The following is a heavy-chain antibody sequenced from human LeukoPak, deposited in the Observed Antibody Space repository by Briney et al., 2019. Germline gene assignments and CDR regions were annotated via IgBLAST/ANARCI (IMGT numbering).Heavy chain of an antibody. CDR2: MRSSDNTI. V-gene: IGHV3-48*02. CDR3: ARDSSWGFDY. J-gene: IGHJ4*02. CDR1: GFTFSSYG. Sequence: PGGSLRLSCVASGFTFSSYGMSWVRQAPGKGLEWVSYMRSSDNTIYYADSVRGRFTISRDDAKKSVYLQMNSLRDEDTAMYYCARDSSWGFDYWGLGTLVTVSS. D-gene: IGHD6-13*01.